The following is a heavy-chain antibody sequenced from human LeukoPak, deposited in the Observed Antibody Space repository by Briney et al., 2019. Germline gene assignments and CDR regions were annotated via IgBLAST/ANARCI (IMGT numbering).Heavy chain of an antibody. CDR1: GGSINNYY. D-gene: IGHD2-15*01. Sequence: SETLSLTCTVSGGSINNYYWSWIRQPAGKGLEWIGRIYTRGSTNYNPSLKSRVTMSVDTSKNQFSLKLSSVTAADTAVYYCARGRYCSADICPGGDAFDIWGLGTMVSVSS. J-gene: IGHJ3*02. CDR2: IYTRGST. CDR3: ARGRYCSADICPGGDAFDI. V-gene: IGHV4-4*07.